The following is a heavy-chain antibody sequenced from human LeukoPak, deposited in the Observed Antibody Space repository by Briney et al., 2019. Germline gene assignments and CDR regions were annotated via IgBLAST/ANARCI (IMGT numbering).Heavy chain of an antibody. D-gene: IGHD1-14*01. V-gene: IGHV4-30-4*08. CDR1: SGSISSGDDY. Sequence: SQTLSLTCTVSSGSISSGDDYWSWLRQPPGKGLEWIGYIYYSGSTYYNPSLKSRVTITVDTSKNQFSLKLSSVTAADTAVYYCARVNLDEGHWFDPWGQGTLVTVSS. CDR2: IYYSGST. J-gene: IGHJ5*02. CDR3: ARVNLDEGHWFDP.